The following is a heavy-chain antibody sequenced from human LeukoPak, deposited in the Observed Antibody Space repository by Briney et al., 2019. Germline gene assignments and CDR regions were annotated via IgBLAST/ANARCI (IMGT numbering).Heavy chain of an antibody. CDR3: AKPKTYYYDSSGYYYQHDAFDI. CDR1: GFTVSSNY. V-gene: IGHV3-53*01. CDR2: IYSGGST. Sequence: PGGSLRLSCAASGFTVSSNYMSWVRQAPGKGLEWVSVIYSGGSTYYADSVKGRFTISRDNSKNTLYLQMNSLRAEDTAVYYCAKPKTYYYDSSGYYYQHDAFDIWGQGTMVTVSS. D-gene: IGHD3-22*01. J-gene: IGHJ3*02.